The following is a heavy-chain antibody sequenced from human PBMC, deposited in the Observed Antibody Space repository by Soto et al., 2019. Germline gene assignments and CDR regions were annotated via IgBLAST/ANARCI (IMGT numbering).Heavy chain of an antibody. CDR2: VYYSGTT. D-gene: IGHD4-17*01. Sequence: SETLSLTCSVSGGSVSNKTYYWSWIRQPPGKRLEWIGYVYYSGTTNYNPSLKSRVTISVDLSKDQFSLRLSSVTTADTALYYCARTTAVPNTLRSRYFFDYWGQGTLVTVSS. CDR1: GGSVSNKTYY. J-gene: IGHJ4*02. CDR3: ARTTAVPNTLRSRYFFDY. V-gene: IGHV4-61*01.